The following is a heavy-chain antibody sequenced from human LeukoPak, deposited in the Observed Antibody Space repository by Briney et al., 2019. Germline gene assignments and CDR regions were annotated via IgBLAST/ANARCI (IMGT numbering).Heavy chain of an antibody. D-gene: IGHD6-19*01. CDR1: GFDFRDHW. CDR3: AKNNGWFHLAQ. CDR2: IKNDGSES. Sequence: GGSLRLSCAVSGFDFRDHWMDWVRQAPGKGLEWVGHIKNDGSESYYVDSLKGRFSISRDNTNNALYLQMNSLRVEDTAVYYCAKNNGWFHLAQWGQGTLVTVSS. V-gene: IGHV3-7*03. J-gene: IGHJ4*02.